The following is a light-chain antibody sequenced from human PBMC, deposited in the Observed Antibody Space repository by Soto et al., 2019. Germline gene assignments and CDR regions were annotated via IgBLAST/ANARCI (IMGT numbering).Light chain of an antibody. Sequence: EVVLTQSPVTLSLSPGERATLSCRASQSFRGLLAWYQQKPGQAPRLLIYDAYNRATGIPPRFSGSGSGTDFTLTISSLEPEDFAVYYCQQRSNWPPGLTFGGGTKVEIK. CDR1: QSFRGL. J-gene: IGKJ4*01. CDR2: DAY. V-gene: IGKV3-11*01. CDR3: QQRSNWPPGLT.